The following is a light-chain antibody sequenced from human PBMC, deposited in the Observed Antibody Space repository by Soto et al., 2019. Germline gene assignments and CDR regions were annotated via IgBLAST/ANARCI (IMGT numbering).Light chain of an antibody. CDR2: RNN. CDR3: AAWDDSLVV. Sequence: LTQPPSASGTPGQTVTISCSGSSSNIGSAYIYWYQHLPGTAPKLLIYRNNQRPSGVPDRFSASKSGTSASLAISGLRSEDDADYYCAAWDDSLVVFGGGTKLTVL. V-gene: IGLV1-47*01. CDR1: SSNIGSAY. J-gene: IGLJ2*01.